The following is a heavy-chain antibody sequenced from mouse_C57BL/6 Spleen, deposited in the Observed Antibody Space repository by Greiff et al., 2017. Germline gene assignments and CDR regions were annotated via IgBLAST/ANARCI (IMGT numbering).Heavy chain of an antibody. Sequence: EVQLVESGPVLVKPGASVKMSCKASGYTFTDYYMNWVKQSHGKSLEWIGVINPYNGGTSYNQKFKGKATLTVDKSSSTAYMELNSLTSEDSAVYYCARDYYGSSGDYWGQGTTLTVAS. CDR3: ARDYYGSSGDY. D-gene: IGHD1-1*01. J-gene: IGHJ2*01. V-gene: IGHV1-19*01. CDR1: GYTFTDYY. CDR2: INPYNGGT.